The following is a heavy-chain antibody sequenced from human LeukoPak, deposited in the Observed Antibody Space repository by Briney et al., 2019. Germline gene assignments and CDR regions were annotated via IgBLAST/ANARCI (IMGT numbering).Heavy chain of an antibody. Sequence: PGGSLRLSCAASGFTLSSNYMSWVRQAPGKGLEWVSVIYSGGSTYYPDSVKGRFTISRDNSKNTLYLQMNSLRAEDTAVYYCAGVGYCSGGRCYYFDYWGQGTVVSVS. CDR2: IYSGGST. CDR3: AGVGYCSGGRCYYFDY. D-gene: IGHD2-15*01. CDR1: GFTLSSNY. V-gene: IGHV3-66*01. J-gene: IGHJ4*02.